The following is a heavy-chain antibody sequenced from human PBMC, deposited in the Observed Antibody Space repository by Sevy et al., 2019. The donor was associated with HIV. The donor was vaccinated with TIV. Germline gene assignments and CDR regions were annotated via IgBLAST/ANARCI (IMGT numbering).Heavy chain of an antibody. D-gene: IGHD1-26*01. CDR1: GGSITSLY. Sequence: SETLSLTCTVSGGSITSLYWNWIRQPPGKGLEWIANIYYNGHINYTPSLKSRVTLSLDTSKTQFSLRLSSVTAADTAMYYCAGENAWGRGYSWGQGTLVTVSS. V-gene: IGHV4-59*08. CDR2: IYYNGHI. CDR3: AGENAWGRGYS. J-gene: IGHJ4*02.